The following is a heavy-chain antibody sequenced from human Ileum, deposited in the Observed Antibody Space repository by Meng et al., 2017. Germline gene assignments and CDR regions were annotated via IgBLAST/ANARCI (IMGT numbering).Heavy chain of an antibody. V-gene: IGHV3-74*01. Sequence: GGALVQPGGPLTLSCAAPGFTFSTYSMHWVRQAPGKGLVWVSQIKPDGRTTAYADSVKGRFTISRDNAKSTLYLEMNSLRAEDAAVYYCARDWDWVVWDYWGQGTLVTVSS. CDR1: GFTFSTYS. CDR3: ARDWDWVVWDY. J-gene: IGHJ4*02. CDR2: IKPDGRTT. D-gene: IGHD3/OR15-3a*01.